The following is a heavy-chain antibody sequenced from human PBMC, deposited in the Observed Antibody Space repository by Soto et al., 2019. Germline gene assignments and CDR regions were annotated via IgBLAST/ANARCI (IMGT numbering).Heavy chain of an antibody. CDR2: ISGSGGST. CDR3: AKHLNYYDSSGYFDY. V-gene: IGHV3-23*01. J-gene: IGHJ4*02. CDR1: GFTFNSYA. Sequence: PGGSLRLSCAASGFTFNSYAMSWVRQAPGKGLEWVSAISGSGGSTYYADSVKGRFTISRDNSKNTLYLQMNSLRAEDTAVYYCAKHLNYYDSSGYFDYWGQGTLVTVSS. D-gene: IGHD3-22*01.